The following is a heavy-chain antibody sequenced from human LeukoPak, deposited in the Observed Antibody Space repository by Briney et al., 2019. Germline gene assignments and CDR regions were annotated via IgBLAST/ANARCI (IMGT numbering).Heavy chain of an antibody. D-gene: IGHD5/OR15-5a*01. J-gene: IGHJ4*02. CDR3: ARRRLRSHYFDY. V-gene: IGHV4-34*01. CDR2: TNHSGST. CDR1: GGSFSGYY. Sequence: SETLSLTCAVYGGSFSGYYWSWIRQPPGKGREWIGETNHSGSTNYNPSLKSRVTVSVDTSKNQFSLKLSSVTAADTAVYYCARRRLRSHYFDYWGQGTLVTVSS.